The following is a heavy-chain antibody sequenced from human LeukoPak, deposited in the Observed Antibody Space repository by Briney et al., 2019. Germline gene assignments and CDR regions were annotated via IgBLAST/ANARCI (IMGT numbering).Heavy chain of an antibody. CDR1: GGSISSYY. Sequence: PSETLSLTCTVSGGSISSYYWNWIRQPAGKGLEWIGRIYSSGSTTYNPSLKSRLTMSVDTSKNQFSLRLSSVTAADTAVHYCARAIPPYFGMDVWGQGTTVTVSS. V-gene: IGHV4-4*07. J-gene: IGHJ6*02. CDR3: ARAIPPYFGMDV. CDR2: IYSSGST.